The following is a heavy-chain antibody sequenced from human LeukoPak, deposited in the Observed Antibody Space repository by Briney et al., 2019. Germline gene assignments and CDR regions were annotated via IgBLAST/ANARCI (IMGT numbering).Heavy chain of an antibody. CDR3: ARDRGYYDSSGYSR. CDR1: GGTFSSYA. CDR2: IIPIFGTA. V-gene: IGHV1-69*13. Sequence: SVKVSCKASGGTFSSYAISWMRQAPGQGLEWMGGIIPIFGTANYAQKFQGRVTITADESTSTAYMELSSLRSEDTAVYYCARDRGYYDSSGYSRWGQGTLVTVSS. D-gene: IGHD3-22*01. J-gene: IGHJ4*02.